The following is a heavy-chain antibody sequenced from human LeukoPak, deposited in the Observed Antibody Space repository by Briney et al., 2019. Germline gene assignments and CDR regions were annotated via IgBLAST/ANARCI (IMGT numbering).Heavy chain of an antibody. CDR1: GDSVSSNSAA. Sequence: SQTHSLTCAISGDSVSSNSAAWNWIRQSPSRGLEWLGRTYYRSKWYNDYAVSVKSRITINPDTSKNQFSLQLNSVTPEDTAVYYCARVGAYYGSGSSKNLYFDYWGQGTLVTVSS. CDR2: TYYRSKWYN. CDR3: ARVGAYYGSGSSKNLYFDY. J-gene: IGHJ4*02. D-gene: IGHD3-10*01. V-gene: IGHV6-1*01.